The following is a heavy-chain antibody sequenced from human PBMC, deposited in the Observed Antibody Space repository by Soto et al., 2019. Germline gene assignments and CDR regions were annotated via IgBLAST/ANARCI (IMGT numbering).Heavy chain of an antibody. CDR2: ISGSSTI. CDR1: GFTFSSYS. J-gene: IGHJ6*02. V-gene: IGHV3-48*02. CDR3: ARVGLGLFGMDV. D-gene: IGHD3-16*01. Sequence: EVQLVESGGGLVQPGGSLRVSCAASGFTFSSYSINWVRQAPGKGLEWVSYISGSSTIYYADSVKGRFTISRDNAKNSFYLQMDSLRDEDTAVYYCARVGLGLFGMDVWGQGTTVTVSS.